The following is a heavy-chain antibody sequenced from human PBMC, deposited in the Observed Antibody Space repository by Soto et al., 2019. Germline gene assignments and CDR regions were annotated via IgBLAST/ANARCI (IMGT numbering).Heavy chain of an antibody. D-gene: IGHD2-15*01. CDR1: GYSISSGYH. J-gene: IGHJ5*02. CDR2: VHYSGNT. V-gene: IGHV4-38-2*02. CDR3: ARQDRVVAEGRWFDP. Sequence: SETLSLTCTVSGYSISSGYHWAWIRQPPGKGLEWLGSVHYSGNTYYNPSLKSRLTISVDKSKNQFSLNLSSVTAADTAVYYCARQDRVVAEGRWFDPWGQGALVTVSS.